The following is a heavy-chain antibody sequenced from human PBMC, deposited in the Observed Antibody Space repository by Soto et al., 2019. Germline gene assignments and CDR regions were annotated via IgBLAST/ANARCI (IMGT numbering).Heavy chain of an antibody. CDR2: IRATGVT. CDR3: LDGDYY. V-gene: IGHV3-48*01. D-gene: IGHD4-17*01. Sequence: EVQLVESGGDLVQPGASLRLSCAASGITFSRHAMNWVRQAPGKGLEWVASIRATGVTYYADSVKGRFIISRDNAKDSLFLQMDCLRVEDTAVYYCLDGDYYWGQGTLVTVSS. J-gene: IGHJ4*02. CDR1: GITFSRHA.